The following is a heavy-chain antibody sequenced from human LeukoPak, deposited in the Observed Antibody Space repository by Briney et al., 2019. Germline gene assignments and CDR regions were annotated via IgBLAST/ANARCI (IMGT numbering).Heavy chain of an antibody. D-gene: IGHD1-26*01. CDR1: GGSISSYY. J-gene: IGHJ5*02. CDR3: ARDEGGASWFDP. V-gene: IGHV4-59*01. CDR2: IYYSGST. Sequence: SETLSLTCTVSGGSISSYYWSWIRQPPGKGLEWIGYIYYSGSTNYNPSLKSRVTISVDTSKNQFSLKLSSVTAADTAVYYCARDEGGASWFDPWGQGALVTVSS.